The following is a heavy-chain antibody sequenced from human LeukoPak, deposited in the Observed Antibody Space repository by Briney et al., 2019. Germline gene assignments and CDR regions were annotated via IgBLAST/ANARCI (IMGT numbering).Heavy chain of an antibody. CDR1: GFTFSSYS. Sequence: GGSLRLSCAASGFTFSSYSRNWVRQAPGKGLEWVSSISSSSSYIYYAESVKGRFTISRDNAKNSLYLQMNSLRAEDTAVYYCASYSNYGGPFDYWGQGTLVTVSS. D-gene: IGHD4-11*01. CDR3: ASYSNYGGPFDY. J-gene: IGHJ4*02. V-gene: IGHV3-21*01. CDR2: ISSSSSYI.